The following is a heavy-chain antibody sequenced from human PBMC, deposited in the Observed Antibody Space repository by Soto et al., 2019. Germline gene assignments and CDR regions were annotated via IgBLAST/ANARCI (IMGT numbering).Heavy chain of an antibody. V-gene: IGHV3-33*01. Sequence: GGSLRLSCAASGFTFSSYGMHWVRQAPGKGLEWVAVIWYDGSNKYYADSVKGRFTISRDNSKNTLYLQMNSLRAEDTAVYYCARALNVLDYGDHYYYYYYMDVWGKGTTVTVSS. CDR3: ARALNVLDYGDHYYYYYYMDV. J-gene: IGHJ6*03. CDR2: IWYDGSNK. CDR1: GFTFSSYG. D-gene: IGHD4-17*01.